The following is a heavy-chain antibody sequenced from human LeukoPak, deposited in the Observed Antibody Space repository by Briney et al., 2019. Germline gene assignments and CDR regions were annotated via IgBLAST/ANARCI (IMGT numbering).Heavy chain of an antibody. CDR2: IWYDGSKK. J-gene: IGHJ4*02. Sequence: PGGSLRLSCAASGFSFSNFHMHWVRQAPGKGLEWVAKIWYDGSKKYYADSVKGRLTISRDNSKKTLFLQMNSLRDEDTALYFCAKEAHFCGSDCFPSSLDSWGQGTLVTVSS. CDR3: AKEAHFCGSDCFPSSLDS. V-gene: IGHV3-33*06. D-gene: IGHD2-21*02. CDR1: GFSFSNFH.